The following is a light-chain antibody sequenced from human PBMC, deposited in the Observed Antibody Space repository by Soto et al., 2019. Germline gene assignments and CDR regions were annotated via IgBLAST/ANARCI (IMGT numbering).Light chain of an antibody. CDR3: QQYNNWPYT. CDR1: QNVRSN. V-gene: IGKV3-15*01. CDR2: GAS. J-gene: IGKJ2*01. Sequence: EIVMTQSPATLSVSPGERATLSCRASQNVRSNLAWYQQKPGRAPRLLIYGASTRATGIPARFSGSGSGTEFTLTISSLQSEDFEVYYCQQYNNWPYTFGQGTKVDIK.